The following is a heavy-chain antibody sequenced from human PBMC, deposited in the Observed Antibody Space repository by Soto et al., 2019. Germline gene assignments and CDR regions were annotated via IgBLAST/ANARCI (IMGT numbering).Heavy chain of an antibody. D-gene: IGHD3-22*01. CDR2: IKSKTDGGTT. CDR1: GFTFSNAW. Sequence: EVQLVESGGGLVKPGGSLRLSCAASGFTFSNAWMSWVRQAPGKGLEWVGRIKSKTDGGTTDYAAPVKGRFTISRDDSKNTLYLKMNSLKTEDTAVYYCTTDPPLYYYDRFDAFDIWGQGTMVTVSS. V-gene: IGHV3-15*01. CDR3: TTDPPLYYYDRFDAFDI. J-gene: IGHJ3*02.